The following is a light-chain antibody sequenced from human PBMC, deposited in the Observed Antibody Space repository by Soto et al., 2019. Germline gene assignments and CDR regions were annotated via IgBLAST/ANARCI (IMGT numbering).Light chain of an antibody. V-gene: IGKV3-20*01. CDR1: QSVSSSF. J-gene: IGKJ1*01. CDR2: GAS. CDR3: QQYESSVT. Sequence: EIVLTQSPGSLSLSPGEGATLSCRASQSVSSSFFAWYQQKPGQAPSLLIYGASRRATGVPDRFSGSGSGTDFTLSISRLEPEDFEVYYCQQYESSVTFGQGTKVEIK.